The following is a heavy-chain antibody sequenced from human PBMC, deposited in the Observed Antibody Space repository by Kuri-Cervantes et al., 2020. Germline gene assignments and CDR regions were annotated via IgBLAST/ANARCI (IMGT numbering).Heavy chain of an antibody. Sequence: KVSCKASGYTFTSYDINWVRQAPGQGLEWMGIIYPGDSDTRYSPSFQGQVTISADKSISTAYLQWSSLKAPDTAIYYCARHSDGLGVWGQGTTVTVSS. CDR1: GYTFTSYD. CDR3: ARHSDGLGV. CDR2: IYPGDSDT. D-gene: IGHD3-10*01. J-gene: IGHJ6*02. V-gene: IGHV5-51*01.